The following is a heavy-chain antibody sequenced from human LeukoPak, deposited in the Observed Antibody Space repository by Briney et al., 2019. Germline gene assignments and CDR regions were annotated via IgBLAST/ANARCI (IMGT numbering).Heavy chain of an antibody. D-gene: IGHD2-15*01. Sequence: PSETLSLTCTVSGGSISSYYWSWIRRPPGKGLEWIGGINHSGSTNYNPSLKSRVTISVDTSKNQFSLKLSSVTAADTAVYYCARHQGWYYYMDVWGKGTTVTVSS. CDR1: GGSISSYY. J-gene: IGHJ6*03. V-gene: IGHV4-34*01. CDR2: INHSGST. CDR3: ARHQGWYYYMDV.